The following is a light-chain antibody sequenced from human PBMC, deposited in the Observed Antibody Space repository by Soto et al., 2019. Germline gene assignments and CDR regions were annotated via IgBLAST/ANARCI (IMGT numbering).Light chain of an antibody. Sequence: DIQMTQSPSTLSASIGDRVTITCRASQSINNWLAWYQQKPGKAPKLLIYDASSLESGVPLRFGGSGSGTEFTLTISSLQPDDLATYYCQQYNLYWTFGQGTKVEIK. CDR1: QSINNW. V-gene: IGKV1-5*01. J-gene: IGKJ1*01. CDR2: DAS. CDR3: QQYNLYWT.